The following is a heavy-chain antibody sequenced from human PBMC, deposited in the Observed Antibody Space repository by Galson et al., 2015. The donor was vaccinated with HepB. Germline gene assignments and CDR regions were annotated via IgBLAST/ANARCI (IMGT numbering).Heavy chain of an antibody. CDR3: ARFRSSGWYRSGMDV. CDR2: IYYSGST. Sequence: SETLSLTCTVSGGSISSYYWSWIRQPPGKGLEWIGYIYYSGSTNYNPSLKSRVTISVDTSKNQFSLKLSSVTAADTAVYYCARFRSSGWYRSGMDVWGQGTTVTVSS. CDR1: GGSISSYY. J-gene: IGHJ6*02. V-gene: IGHV4-59*08. D-gene: IGHD6-19*01.